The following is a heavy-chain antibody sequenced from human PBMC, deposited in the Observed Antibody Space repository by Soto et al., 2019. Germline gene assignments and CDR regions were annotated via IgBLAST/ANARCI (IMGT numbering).Heavy chain of an antibody. CDR1: GDSVSSTSAA. Sequence: SQTLSLTCAISGDSVSSTSAAWNWIRQSPLRGLEWLGRTYYRSSWSNGYALSVRSRITINPDTSKNQFTLEMHSGTPEDPAVYYCARHNPSGPFDYWGQGTLVTVSS. CDR3: ARHNPSGPFDY. V-gene: IGHV6-1*01. CDR2: TYYRSSWSN. J-gene: IGHJ4*02. D-gene: IGHD6-19*01.